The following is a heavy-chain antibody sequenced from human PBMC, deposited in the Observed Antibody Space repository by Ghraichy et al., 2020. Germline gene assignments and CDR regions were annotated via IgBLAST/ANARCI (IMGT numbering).Heavy chain of an antibody. Sequence: GGSLRLSCVASGFPFSDYSMNWVRQAPGKGLEWVSSIDLTSSYIYYADSLKGRFTISRDNARNSLYLQMNSLRAEDTAVYYCARARLPLNGDFVSWGQGSLVTVSS. D-gene: IGHD2-21*02. J-gene: IGHJ5*01. CDR2: IDLTSSYI. V-gene: IGHV3-21*01. CDR1: GFPFSDYS. CDR3: ARARLPLNGDFVS.